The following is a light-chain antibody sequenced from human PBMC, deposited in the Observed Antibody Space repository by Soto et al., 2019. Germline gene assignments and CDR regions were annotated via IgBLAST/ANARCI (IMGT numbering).Light chain of an antibody. CDR2: HAS. V-gene: IGKV1-16*01. CDR3: QQYNSYS. J-gene: IGKJ1*01. Sequence: DIQLTQSPSFLSASVGDRVTITCQASQDISNYLNWYQQKPGTAPKVLIYHASNLQSGVPSRFSGSGSGTEFTLTISSLQPDDFATYYCQQYNSYSFGQGTKVDIK. CDR1: QDISNY.